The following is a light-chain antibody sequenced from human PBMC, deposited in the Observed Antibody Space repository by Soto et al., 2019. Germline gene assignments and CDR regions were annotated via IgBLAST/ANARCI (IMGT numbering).Light chain of an antibody. CDR1: QSISTW. CDR2: KAS. J-gene: IGKJ1*01. CDR3: QQYNSYSQT. V-gene: IGKV1-5*03. Sequence: DIPMTQSPSTLSASVGDRVTITCRASQSISTWLAWYQQIPGKAPKLLIYKASRLESGVTSRFSGSGSGTEFTLTISSLPPDYFGTYYCQQYNSYSQTFGQGTKVESK.